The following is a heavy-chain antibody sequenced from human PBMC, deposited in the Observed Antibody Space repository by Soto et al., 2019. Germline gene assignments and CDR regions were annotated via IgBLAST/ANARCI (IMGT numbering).Heavy chain of an antibody. CDR1: GYTFTDYY. D-gene: IGHD6-6*01. Sequence: VASVKVSCKASGYTFTDYYIHWVRQAPGQGLEWMGWINPNSGGSNYAQKFQGGVTMTWDTSITTAYMELSRLRSDDTAIYYCARVRAARPNYFYYGMDVWDQGTTVTVSS. J-gene: IGHJ6*02. CDR2: INPNSGGS. V-gene: IGHV1-2*02. CDR3: ARVRAARPNYFYYGMDV.